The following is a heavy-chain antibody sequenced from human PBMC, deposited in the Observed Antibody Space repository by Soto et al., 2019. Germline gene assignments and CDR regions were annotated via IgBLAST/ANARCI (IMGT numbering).Heavy chain of an antibody. CDR1: GFTFSSYG. Sequence: GGSLRLSCAASGFTFSSYGMHWVRQAPGKGLEWVAVIWYDGSNKYYADSVKGRFTISRDNSKNTLYLQMNSLRAEDTAVYYCARANPSSSWYCLDYWGQGTLVTVSS. J-gene: IGHJ4*02. D-gene: IGHD6-13*01. CDR2: IWYDGSNK. V-gene: IGHV3-33*01. CDR3: ARANPSSSWYCLDY.